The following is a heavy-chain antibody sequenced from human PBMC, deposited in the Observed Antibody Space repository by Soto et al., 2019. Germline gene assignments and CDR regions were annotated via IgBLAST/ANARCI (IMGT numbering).Heavy chain of an antibody. Sequence: SETLSLTCTVSGGSISSYYWSWIRQLPGKGLEWIGYIYFRGTTNYNPSLKSRVTMSADTSKNQFSLKLNSVTAADTAVYYCARMNYYDTSGYPFDYWGQGMMVTVSS. V-gene: IGHV4-59*01. J-gene: IGHJ4*02. D-gene: IGHD3-22*01. CDR1: GGSISSYY. CDR2: IYFRGTT. CDR3: ARMNYYDTSGYPFDY.